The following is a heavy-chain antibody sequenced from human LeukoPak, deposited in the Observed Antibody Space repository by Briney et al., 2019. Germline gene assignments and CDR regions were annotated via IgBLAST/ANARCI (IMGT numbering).Heavy chain of an antibody. CDR2: IWYDGSNK. V-gene: IGHV3-33*06. D-gene: IGHD6-6*01. CDR3: ANSPARRYYYYYGMDV. J-gene: IGHJ6*02. CDR1: GFTFSSYG. Sequence: PGRSLRLSCAASGFTFSSYGMHWVRQAPGKGLEWVAVIWYDGSNKYYADSVKGRFTISRDNSKNTLYLQMNSLRAEDTAVYYCANSPARRYYYYYGMDVWGQGTTVTVSS.